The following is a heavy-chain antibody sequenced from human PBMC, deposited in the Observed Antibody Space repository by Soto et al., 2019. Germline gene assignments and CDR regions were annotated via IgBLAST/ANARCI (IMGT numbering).Heavy chain of an antibody. Sequence: EVQLVESGGDLIQPGGSLRLSCAASGFDVNSNYMSWVRQAPGKGLEWVSTLNSGGSTFYADSVRGRFTISRDTSKSTLNLQMNNLRADVTAVYYCARGSGSHSYYAMDVWGQGNTVTVSS. CDR1: GFDVNSNY. CDR3: ARGSGSHSYYAMDV. CDR2: LNSGGST. V-gene: IGHV3-53*01. D-gene: IGHD3-10*01. J-gene: IGHJ6*02.